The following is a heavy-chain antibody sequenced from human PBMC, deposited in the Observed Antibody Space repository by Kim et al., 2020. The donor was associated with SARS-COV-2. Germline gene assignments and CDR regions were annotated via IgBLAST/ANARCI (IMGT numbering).Heavy chain of an antibody. CDR3: ATAPGIAVAGTAPNWFDP. Sequence: ASVKVSCKVSGYTLTELSMHWVRQAPGKGFEWMGGFDPEDGETIYAQKFQGRVTMTEDTSTDTAYMELSSLRSEDTAVYYCATAPGIAVAGTAPNWFDPWGQGTLVAVSS. V-gene: IGHV1-24*01. CDR1: GYTLTELS. J-gene: IGHJ5*02. CDR2: FDPEDGET. D-gene: IGHD6-19*01.